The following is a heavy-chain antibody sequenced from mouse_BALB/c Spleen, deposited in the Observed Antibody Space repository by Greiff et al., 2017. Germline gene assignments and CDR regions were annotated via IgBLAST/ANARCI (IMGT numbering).Heavy chain of an antibody. CDR1: GFTFSSFG. J-gene: IGHJ4*01. CDR2: ISSGSSTI. Sequence: EVKVEESGGGLVQPGGSRKLSCAASGFTFSSFGMHWVRQAPEKGLEWVAYISSGSSTIYYADTVKGRFTISRDNPKNTLFLQMTSLRSEDTAMYYCARAVRYAMDYWGQGTSVTVSS. V-gene: IGHV5-17*02. D-gene: IGHD2-14*01. CDR3: ARAVRYAMDY.